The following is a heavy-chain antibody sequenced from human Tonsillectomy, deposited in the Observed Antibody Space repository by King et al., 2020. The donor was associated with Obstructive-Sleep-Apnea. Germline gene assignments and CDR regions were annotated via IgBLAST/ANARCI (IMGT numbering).Heavy chain of an antibody. CDR1: GFTFSNYA. CDR2: ISYDGSNK. D-gene: IGHD3-22*01. V-gene: IGHV3-30*04. Sequence: VQLVESGGGVVQPGRSLRLSCAASGFTFSNYAMHWVRQAPGKGLEWVAVISYDGSNKYYADSVKGRFTISRDNSKNTLYLQMISLRAEDTAVYYCARDLVDVHMIVVVSAFDYWGQGTLVTVSS. J-gene: IGHJ4*02. CDR3: ARDLVDVHMIVVVSAFDY.